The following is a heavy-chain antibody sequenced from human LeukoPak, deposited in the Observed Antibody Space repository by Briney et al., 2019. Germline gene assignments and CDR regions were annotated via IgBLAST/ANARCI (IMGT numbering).Heavy chain of an antibody. CDR2: VNPNSGGS. V-gene: IGHV1-2*02. CDR3: AREAYCGGDCRSPFFDN. Sequence: ASVKVSCKASGYTFIGYNLHWVRQAPGQGLEWMGWVNPNSGGSRYAQKFQGRVTMTRDTSISTAYMELSRLRSDDTAVYFCAREAYCGGDCRSPFFDNWGRGTLVSVSS. D-gene: IGHD2-21*02. CDR1: GYTFIGYN. J-gene: IGHJ4*02.